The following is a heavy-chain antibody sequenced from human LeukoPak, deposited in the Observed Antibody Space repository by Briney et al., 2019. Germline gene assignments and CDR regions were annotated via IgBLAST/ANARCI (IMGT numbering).Heavy chain of an antibody. D-gene: IGHD3-22*01. J-gene: IGHJ6*03. CDR3: AKMALTMIVVPYYMDV. CDR2: ISGSGGST. Sequence: PGGSLRLSCAASGFTFSNYAMSWVRQAPGKGLEWVSAISGSGGSTYYADSVKGRFTISRDNTNNILYLQMNSLRAEDTAVYYLAKMALTMIVVPYYMDVWGKGTMVTVSS. V-gene: IGHV3-23*01. CDR1: GFTFSNYA.